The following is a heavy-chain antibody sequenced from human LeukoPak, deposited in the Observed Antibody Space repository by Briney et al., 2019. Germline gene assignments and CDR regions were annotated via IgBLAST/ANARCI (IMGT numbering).Heavy chain of an antibody. V-gene: IGHV3-23*01. CDR2: ISGSGDNT. D-gene: IGHD3-22*01. Sequence: GGSLRLSCAASGFTFSSYAMSWVRQAPGKGLEWVSGISGSGDNTYYADSVKGRFTISRDNSKNTLYVQVNSLGTEDTAPYYCAKGSYYDSSGSFYFDYWGQGTLVTVSS. CDR1: GFTFSSYA. CDR3: AKGSYYDSSGSFYFDY. J-gene: IGHJ4*02.